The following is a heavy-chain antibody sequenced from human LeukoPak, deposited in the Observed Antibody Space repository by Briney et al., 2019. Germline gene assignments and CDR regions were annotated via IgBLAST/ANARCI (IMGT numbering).Heavy chain of an antibody. CDR1: GGSISSYY. D-gene: IGHD3-10*01. V-gene: IGHV4-59*12. Sequence: KTSETLSLTCTVSGGSISSYYWSWIRQPPGKGLEWIGYIYYSGSTNYNPSLKSRVTISVDTSKNQFSLKLSSVTAADTAVYYCARYSGSYPTYYFDYWGQGTLVTVSS. J-gene: IGHJ4*02. CDR3: ARYSGSYPTYYFDY. CDR2: IYYSGST.